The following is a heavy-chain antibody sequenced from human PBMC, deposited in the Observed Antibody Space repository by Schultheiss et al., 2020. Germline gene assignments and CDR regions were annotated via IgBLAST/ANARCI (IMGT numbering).Heavy chain of an antibody. CDR1: GFKFDDYA. CDR2: ISWNSGSI. J-gene: IGHJ4*02. V-gene: IGHV3-9*01. CDR3: AKDAVAAPHNHFDY. Sequence: GGSLRLSCAASGFKFDDYAMHWVRQAPGKGLQWVSGISWNSGSIAYADPVKGRFTISRDNAKNSLYLQMNGLRAEDTALYYCAKDAVAAPHNHFDYWGQGALVTVSS. D-gene: IGHD6-19*01.